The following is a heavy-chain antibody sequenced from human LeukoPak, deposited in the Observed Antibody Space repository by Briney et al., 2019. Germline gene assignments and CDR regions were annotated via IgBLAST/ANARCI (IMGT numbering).Heavy chain of an antibody. CDR3: ARPGRGGYDFYYYGMDV. D-gene: IGHD5-12*01. V-gene: IGHV3-30*04. J-gene: IGHJ6*02. CDR1: GFTFSTYT. Sequence: GGSLRLSCAASGFTFSTYTIHWVRQAPGKGLEWVAVISYDGSNKYYADSVKGRFTLSRDNSKDTLYLQMDSLRAEDTAVYYCARPGRGGYDFYYYGMDVWGQGTTVTVSS. CDR2: ISYDGSNK.